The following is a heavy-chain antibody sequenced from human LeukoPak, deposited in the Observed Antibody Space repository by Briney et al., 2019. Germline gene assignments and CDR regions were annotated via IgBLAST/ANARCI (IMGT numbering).Heavy chain of an antibody. Sequence: GGSLRLSCAASRFTFSSYAMSWVRQAPGKGLEWVSAISGSGGSTYYADSVKGRFTISRDNSKNTLYLQMNSLRAEDTAVYYCAKDRWELPNWYFDLWGRGTLVTVSS. CDR1: RFTFSSYA. V-gene: IGHV3-23*01. J-gene: IGHJ2*01. D-gene: IGHD1-26*01. CDR2: ISGSGGST. CDR3: AKDRWELPNWYFDL.